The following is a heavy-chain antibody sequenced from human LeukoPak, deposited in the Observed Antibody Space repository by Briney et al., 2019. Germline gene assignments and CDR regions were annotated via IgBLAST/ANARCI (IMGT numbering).Heavy chain of an antibody. D-gene: IGHD2-15*01. Sequence: GGSLRLSCAASGFTFSSYGMSWVRQAPGKGLEWVSTFSGNGVSTYYADSVKGRFTISRDNSKNTLYLQMNSLRAEDTAVYYCAKGSIGFDYWGQGTLVTVSS. J-gene: IGHJ4*02. CDR3: AKGSIGFDY. V-gene: IGHV3-23*01. CDR1: GFTFSSYG. CDR2: FSGNGVST.